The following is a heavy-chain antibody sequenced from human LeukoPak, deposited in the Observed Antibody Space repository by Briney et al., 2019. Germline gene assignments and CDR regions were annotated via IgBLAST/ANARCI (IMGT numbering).Heavy chain of an antibody. CDR2: ISGSGDTT. CDR1: GFTFRSYA. Sequence: GGSLRLSCAASGFTFRSYAMSWVRQAPGKGLEWVSAISGSGDTTYYADSVKGRFTISRDNSKNTLYLQMNSLRPEDTAVYYCAKVGARGCSSSTCFIYWGRGTLVTVSS. CDR3: AKVGARGCSSSTCFIY. V-gene: IGHV3-23*01. J-gene: IGHJ4*02. D-gene: IGHD2-2*01.